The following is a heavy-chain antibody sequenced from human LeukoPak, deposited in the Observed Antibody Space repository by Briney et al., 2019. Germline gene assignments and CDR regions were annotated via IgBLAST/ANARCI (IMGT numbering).Heavy chain of an antibody. Sequence: TSETLSLTCTVSGGSISSSSYYWGWIRQPPGKGLEWIGSIYYSGSTYYNPSLKSRVTISVDTSKNQFSLKLSSVTAADTAVYYCGGIKAVAGPYFDYWGQGTLVTVSS. CDR2: IYYSGST. V-gene: IGHV4-39*01. CDR1: GGSISSSSYY. CDR3: GGIKAVAGPYFDY. D-gene: IGHD6-19*01. J-gene: IGHJ4*02.